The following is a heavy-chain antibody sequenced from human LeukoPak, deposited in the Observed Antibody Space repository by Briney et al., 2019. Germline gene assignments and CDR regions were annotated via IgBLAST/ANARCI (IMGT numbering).Heavy chain of an antibody. D-gene: IGHD7-27*01. CDR1: GGTFSSYA. V-gene: IGHV1-3*01. CDR3: ARSWGSYAPFDY. Sequence: ASVKVSCKASGGTFSSYAISWVRQAPRQRLEWMGWINAGNGNTKYSQKFQGRVTITRDTSASTAYMELSRLRSDDTAVYYCARSWGSYAPFDYWGQGTLVTVSS. CDR2: INAGNGNT. J-gene: IGHJ4*02.